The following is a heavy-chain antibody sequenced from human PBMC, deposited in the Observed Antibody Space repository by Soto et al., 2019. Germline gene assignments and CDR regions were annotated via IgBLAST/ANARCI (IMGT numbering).Heavy chain of an antibody. Sequence: SETLSLTCAVYGGSFSGYYWTWIRQPPGKGLEWIGEINHSGSTNYTPSLKSRVTISVDTSKNQFSLKLSSVTAADTAVYYCARAFKYYYDSSVPLFAYWGQGTLVTVS. J-gene: IGHJ4*02. D-gene: IGHD3-22*01. CDR1: GGSFSGYY. CDR2: INHSGST. CDR3: ARAFKYYYDSSVPLFAY. V-gene: IGHV4-34*01.